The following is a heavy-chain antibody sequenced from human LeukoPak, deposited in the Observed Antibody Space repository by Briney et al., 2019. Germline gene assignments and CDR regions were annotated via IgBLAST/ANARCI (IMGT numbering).Heavy chain of an antibody. CDR2: IYPGDSDT. D-gene: IGHD1-26*01. Sequence: GESLKTSWKGPGYRFTSYWVAGARQMPGKGLEWMGIIYPGDSDTRYSPSSQGRLAISAVKTISTECLQWSSLVASEDAMYYCSGHKRMGEIDCWGQGTMVTVSS. CDR3: SGHKRMGEIDC. CDR1: GYRFTSYW. V-gene: IGHV5-51*01. J-gene: IGHJ4*02.